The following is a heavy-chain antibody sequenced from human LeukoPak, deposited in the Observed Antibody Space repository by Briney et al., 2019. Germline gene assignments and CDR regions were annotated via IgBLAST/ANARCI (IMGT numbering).Heavy chain of an antibody. CDR1: GGSFSGYY. V-gene: IGHV4-34*01. J-gene: IGHJ6*03. D-gene: IGHD3-3*01. CDR2: INHSGST. CDR3: ARGRHDFWSGYYHYYYYMDV. Sequence: SETLSLTCAVYGGSFSGYYWSWIRQPPGKGLEWIGEINHSGSTNYNPSLKSRVTISVDTSKNQFSLKLSSVTAADTAVYYCARGRHDFWSGYYHYYYYMDVWGKGTTVTVSS.